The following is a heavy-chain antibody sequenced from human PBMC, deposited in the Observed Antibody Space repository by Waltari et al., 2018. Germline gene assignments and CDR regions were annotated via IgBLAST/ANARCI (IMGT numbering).Heavy chain of an antibody. CDR1: GFTFSSYS. D-gene: IGHD4-17*01. V-gene: IGHV3-48*01. J-gene: IGHJ4*02. CDR3: ARAPPTVTTPSYFDY. CDR2: ISSSSSTI. Sequence: EVQLVESGGGLVQPGGSLRLSCAASGFTFSSYSMNWVHQAPGKGLEWVSYISSSSSTIYYADSVKGRFTISRDNAKNSLYLQMNSLRAEDTAVYYCARAPPTVTTPSYFDYWGQGTLVTVSS.